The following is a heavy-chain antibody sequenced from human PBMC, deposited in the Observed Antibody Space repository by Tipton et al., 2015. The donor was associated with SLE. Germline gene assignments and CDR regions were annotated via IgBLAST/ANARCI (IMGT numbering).Heavy chain of an antibody. CDR3: ARLKSIGTAGL. V-gene: IGHV4-38-2*02. CDR2: IYYSGSN. D-gene: IGHD1/OR15-1a*01. CDR1: GYAITSGYY. Sequence: TLSLTCNVSGYAITSGYYWGWFRQPPGKGLEWIGSIYYSGSNYYNPSLKSRATISPDTSNNQVSLRLTSVTDADTALYYCARLKSIGTAGLWGQGTLVTVSS. J-gene: IGHJ4*02.